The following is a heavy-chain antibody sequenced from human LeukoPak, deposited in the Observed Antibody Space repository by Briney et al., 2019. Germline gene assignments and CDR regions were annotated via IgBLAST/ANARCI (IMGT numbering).Heavy chain of an antibody. Sequence: PGGSLRLSCAASGFTFSSYAMHWIRQAPGMGLEWVSYISSRSSTIYYADSVKGRFTISRDNAKNSLFLQMNSLRAEDTALYYCAREVSDACDMWGQGTMVTVSS. CDR3: AREVSDACDM. CDR2: ISSRSSTI. D-gene: IGHD6-6*01. V-gene: IGHV3-48*04. CDR1: GFTFSSYA. J-gene: IGHJ3*02.